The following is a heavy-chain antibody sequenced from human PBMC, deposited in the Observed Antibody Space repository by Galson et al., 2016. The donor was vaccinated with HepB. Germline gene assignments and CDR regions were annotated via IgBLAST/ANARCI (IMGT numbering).Heavy chain of an antibody. CDR2: INAGGVST. CDR1: GSTFITYY. D-gene: IGHD4-23*01. J-gene: IGHJ2*01. V-gene: IGHV1-46*01. CDR3: ARALGSNSDWSFDL. Sequence: SVKVSCKASGSTFITYYIHWVRQAPGQGLEWMGVINAGGVSTIYAQKFQGRVTLTRGTPASIVYMELMSLRSDDTAIYYCARALGSNSDWSFDLWGRGTLVSVSA.